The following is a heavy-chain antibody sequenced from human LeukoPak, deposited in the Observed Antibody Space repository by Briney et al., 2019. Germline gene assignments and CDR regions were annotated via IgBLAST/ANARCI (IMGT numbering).Heavy chain of an antibody. D-gene: IGHD6-6*01. V-gene: IGHV3-23*01. CDR1: GFTFSSYA. CDR3: ASSIAALMGGNDAFDV. Sequence: GGSLRLSCAASGFTFSSYAMSWVRQAPGKGLERVSGTSGSGGSTFYADSVKGLFTISRDNSKNTVSLQMNSLRAEDTAVYYCASSIAALMGGNDAFDVWGEGTMVTVSS. CDR2: TSGSGGST. J-gene: IGHJ3*01.